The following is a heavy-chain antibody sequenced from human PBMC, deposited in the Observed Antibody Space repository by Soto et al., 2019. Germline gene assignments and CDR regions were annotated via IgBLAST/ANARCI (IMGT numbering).Heavy chain of an antibody. V-gene: IGHV5-51*01. Sequence: PGESLKISCKGSGCSFTSYWIGWVRQMPGKGLEWMGIIYPGDSDTRYSPSFQGQVTISADKSISTAYLQWSSLKASDTATYYCARTAAAGKYYYGMDVWGQGTTVTVSS. CDR1: GCSFTSYW. CDR2: IYPGDSDT. J-gene: IGHJ6*02. CDR3: ARTAAAGKYYYGMDV. D-gene: IGHD6-13*01.